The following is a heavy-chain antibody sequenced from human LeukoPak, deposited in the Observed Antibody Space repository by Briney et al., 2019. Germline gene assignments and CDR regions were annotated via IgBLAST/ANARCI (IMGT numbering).Heavy chain of an antibody. CDR3: ARHRFLESSDLDP. Sequence: GESLKISCKGSGYRITSYWIGWVRQMPGKGLEWMGIIYPGDSDTRYSPSFQGQVTISADKSISTAYLQWSSLKASDTAMYYCARHRFLESSDLDPWGQGTLVTVSS. J-gene: IGHJ5*02. CDR1: GYRITSYW. D-gene: IGHD3-3*01. CDR2: IYPGDSDT. V-gene: IGHV5-51*01.